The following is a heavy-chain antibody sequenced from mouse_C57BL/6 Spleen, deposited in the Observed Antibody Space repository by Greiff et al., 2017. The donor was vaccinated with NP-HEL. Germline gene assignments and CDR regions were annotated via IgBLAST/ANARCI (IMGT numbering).Heavy chain of an antibody. Sequence: QVQLQQPGAELVKPGASVKMSCKASGYTFTSYWITWVKQRPGQGLEWIGDIYPGSGSTNYNEKFKSKATLTVDTSSSTAYMQLSSLTSEDSAVYYCARADPTVVGFDYWGQGTTLTVSS. J-gene: IGHJ2*01. V-gene: IGHV1-55*01. D-gene: IGHD1-1*01. CDR3: ARADPTVVGFDY. CDR1: GYTFTSYW. CDR2: IYPGSGST.